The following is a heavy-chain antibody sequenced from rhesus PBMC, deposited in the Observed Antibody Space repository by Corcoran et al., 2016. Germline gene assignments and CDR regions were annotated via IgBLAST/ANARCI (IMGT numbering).Heavy chain of an antibody. J-gene: IGHJ3*01. CDR3: ARALGDTWGAFDF. CDR1: GGSISGYYL. Sequence: QVQLQESGPGVGKPSETLSLTCVVSGGSISGYYLGSWLRHPSGKGLEWIGYIFGVSGSTSYNPSLKRRVSLSVDTSKNQFSLKLSSVTAEDTAVYYCARALGDTWGAFDFWGQGLRVTVSS. V-gene: IGHV4-106*01. D-gene: IGHD5-42*01. CDR2: IFGVSGST.